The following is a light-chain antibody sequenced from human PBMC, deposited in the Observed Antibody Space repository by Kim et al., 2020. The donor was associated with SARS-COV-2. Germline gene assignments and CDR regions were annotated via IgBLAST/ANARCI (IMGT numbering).Light chain of an antibody. J-gene: IGLJ2*01. Sequence: SSELTQDPALSGDWGQIDRSTCQGDSLRSYYATWYQQKPGQAPILVIYGKNNRPSGIPDRFSGSSSGNTASLTITGTQAGDEAHYYCNSRVRNDNVVCCG. V-gene: IGLV3-19*01. CDR2: GKN. CDR3: NSRVRNDNVV. CDR1: SLRSYY.